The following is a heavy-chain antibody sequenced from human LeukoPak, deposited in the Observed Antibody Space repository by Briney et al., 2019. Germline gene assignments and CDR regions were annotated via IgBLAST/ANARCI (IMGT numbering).Heavy chain of an antibody. V-gene: IGHV4-4*07. D-gene: IGHD3-22*01. J-gene: IGHJ3*02. CDR3: ARDRGYYDSSGYYAFDI. CDR2: IYTSGST. Sequence: KSSGTLSPPCHVSSGSLSSLCWGWIRQPAGGGVGWVGRIYTSGSTDYNPSLNSRVTMSVDTSKNQFSLKLSSVTAADTAVYYCARDRGYYDSSGYYAFDIWGQGTMVTVSS. CDR1: SGSLSSLC.